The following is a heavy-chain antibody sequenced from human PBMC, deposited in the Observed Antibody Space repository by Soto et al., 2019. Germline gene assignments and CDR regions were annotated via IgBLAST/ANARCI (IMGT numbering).Heavy chain of an antibody. CDR3: ARDLGFYYGSEHYYNRFFFDH. J-gene: IGHJ4*02. D-gene: IGHD3-10*01. CDR1: GYTFTNYG. V-gene: IGHV1-18*01. CDR2: ISADNGNT. Sequence: GASVKVSCKASGYTFTNYGITWVRQAPGQGLEWMGWISADNGNTNYAQSLQGRVTMTTDTSTSTAYMELRSLRSDDTAVYYCARDLGFYYGSEHYYNRFFFDHWGQGTLVTVSS.